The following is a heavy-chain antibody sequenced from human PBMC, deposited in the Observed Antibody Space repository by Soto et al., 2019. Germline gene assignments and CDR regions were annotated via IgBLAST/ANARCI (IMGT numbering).Heavy chain of an antibody. CDR2: ISAHNGNT. D-gene: IGHD1-1*01. Sequence: QVHLVQSGAKVKKLGAPVKVSCQGLGSAFTTNVTTWVRQAPGQGLEWMGWISAHNGNTNYAQKLQGRVTVTRDTSTSTAYMELRSLRYDDTAVYYCARGRYGDYWGQGALVTVSS. CDR1: GSAFTTNV. CDR3: ARGRYGDY. J-gene: IGHJ4*02. V-gene: IGHV1-18*01.